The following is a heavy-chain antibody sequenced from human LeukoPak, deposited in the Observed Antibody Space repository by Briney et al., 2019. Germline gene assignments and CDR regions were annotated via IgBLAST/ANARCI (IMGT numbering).Heavy chain of an antibody. D-gene: IGHD4-17*01. Sequence: PGRSLRLSCAASGFTFSSYGMHWVRQAPGKGLEWVSVIYSGGSTYYADSVKGRFTISRDNSKNTLYLQMNSLRAEDTAVYYCARDHGPYGDYVYYGMDVWGQGTTVTVSS. J-gene: IGHJ6*02. CDR2: IYSGGST. CDR1: GFTFSSYG. V-gene: IGHV3-66*01. CDR3: ARDHGPYGDYVYYGMDV.